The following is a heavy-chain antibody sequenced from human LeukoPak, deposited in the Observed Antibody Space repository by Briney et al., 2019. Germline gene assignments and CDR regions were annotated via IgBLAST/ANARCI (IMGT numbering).Heavy chain of an antibody. Sequence: GGSLRLSCEASGFTFSTYGMHWVRQAPGKGLEWVAVIWHDGSNKNYADSVKGRFTISRDNSKNTLYLQMNSLRAEDTAVYYCARGGRTTWHGMDVWGQGTTVTVSS. CDR2: IWHDGSNK. J-gene: IGHJ6*02. CDR1: GFTFSTYG. CDR3: ARGGRTTWHGMDV. D-gene: IGHD4-17*01. V-gene: IGHV3-33*01.